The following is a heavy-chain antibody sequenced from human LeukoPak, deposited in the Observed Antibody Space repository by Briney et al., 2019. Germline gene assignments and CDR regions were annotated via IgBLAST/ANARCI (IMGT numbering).Heavy chain of an antibody. V-gene: IGHV4-34*01. CDR1: GGSFSGYY. D-gene: IGHD3-10*01. CDR2: INHSGST. J-gene: IGHJ6*02. CDR3: MVRGTQNYYYGRDV. Sequence: SETLSLTCAVYGGSFSGYYWSWIRQPPGKGLEWIGEINHSGSTNYNPSLKSRVTISVDTSKNQFSLKLSSVTAADTAVYYAMVRGTQNYYYGRDVWGQGTTVTVSS.